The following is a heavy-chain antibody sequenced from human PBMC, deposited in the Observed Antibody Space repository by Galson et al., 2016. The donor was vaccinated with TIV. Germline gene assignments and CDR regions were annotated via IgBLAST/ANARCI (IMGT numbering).Heavy chain of an antibody. CDR3: AKDRNTAFDTHYSYYGLDV. Sequence: SVKVSCKASGGTFSGYVIKWVRQAPGQGLEWMGEIIPMFGTANYAQKFQGRVTITADESTSTAYMELSSLRSEDTAVYYCAKDRNTAFDTHYSYYGLDVWGQGTTVIVSS. V-gene: IGHV1-69*13. CDR2: IIPMFGTA. D-gene: IGHD5-18*01. CDR1: GGTFSGYV. J-gene: IGHJ6*02.